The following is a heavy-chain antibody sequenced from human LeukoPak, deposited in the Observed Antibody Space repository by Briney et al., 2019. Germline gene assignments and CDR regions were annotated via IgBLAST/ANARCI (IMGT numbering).Heavy chain of an antibody. D-gene: IGHD2-15*01. CDR2: LYSDGST. Sequence: GGSLRLSCAASGFTVSRNYMSWVRQAPGKGLEWVSVLYSDGSTYHADSVKGRFTISRDNSKNTLYLQMNSLRADDTAVYYCARDFNTYANCSGGSCYSIWFDPWGQGTLVTVSS. CDR1: GFTVSRNY. J-gene: IGHJ5*02. V-gene: IGHV3-53*01. CDR3: ARDFNTYANCSGGSCYSIWFDP.